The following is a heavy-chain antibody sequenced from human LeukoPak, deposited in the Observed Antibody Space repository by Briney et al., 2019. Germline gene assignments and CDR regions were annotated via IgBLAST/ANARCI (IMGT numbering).Heavy chain of an antibody. Sequence: GESLKISCKGSGYSFSSYWIGWVRQMPGKGLEWMGIIYPGDSDTRYSPSFQGQVTISADKSISTAYLQWSSLKASDTAIYYCARSRDSSSSYYFDYWGQGTLVTVSS. CDR2: IYPGDSDT. J-gene: IGHJ4*02. V-gene: IGHV5-51*01. D-gene: IGHD6-13*01. CDR3: ARSRDSSSSYYFDY. CDR1: GYSFSSYW.